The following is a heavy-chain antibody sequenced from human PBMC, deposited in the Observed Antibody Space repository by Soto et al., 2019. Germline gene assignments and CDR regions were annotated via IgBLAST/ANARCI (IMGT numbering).Heavy chain of an antibody. V-gene: IGHV3-33*01. Sequence: GGSLRLSCAASGFTFSSYGMHWVRQAPGKGLEWVAVIWYDGSNKYYADSVKGRFTISRDNSKNTLYLQMNSLRAEDTAVYYCARDPGGDYFDYWGQGTLVTVSS. CDR3: ARDPGGDYFDY. D-gene: IGHD3-10*01. CDR1: GFTFSSYG. CDR2: IWYDGSNK. J-gene: IGHJ4*02.